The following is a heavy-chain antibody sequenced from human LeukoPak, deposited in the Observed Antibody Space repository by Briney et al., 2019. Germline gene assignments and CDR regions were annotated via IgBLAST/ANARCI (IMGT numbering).Heavy chain of an antibody. V-gene: IGHV3-23*01. CDR1: GFTFSSYA. D-gene: IGHD5-12*01. CDR2: IGGSDGNT. J-gene: IGHJ4*02. CDR3: AKVQYSDYDMNFDY. Sequence: PGGSLRLSCAASGFTFSSYAMSWVRQSPGMGLQWVSAIGGSDGNTYYADSVKGRFTISRDNSKNSLYLQINSLRADDTAVYYCAKVQYSDYDMNFDYWGQGTLVTVSS.